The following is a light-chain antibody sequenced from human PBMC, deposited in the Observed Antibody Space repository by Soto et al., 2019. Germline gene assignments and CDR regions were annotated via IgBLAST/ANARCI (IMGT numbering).Light chain of an antibody. V-gene: IGKV3-20*01. CDR1: PGVRSDY. Sequence: EIVLTQSPGTPSLSPGERATLSCRASPGVRSDYFAWYQQKPGQAPRVVIFGASTRAAGIPDRFSGSGSGTDFTLTISRLEPEDFAVYYCQQYGNSPLTFGGGTKVDIK. J-gene: IGKJ4*01. CDR3: QQYGNSPLT. CDR2: GAS.